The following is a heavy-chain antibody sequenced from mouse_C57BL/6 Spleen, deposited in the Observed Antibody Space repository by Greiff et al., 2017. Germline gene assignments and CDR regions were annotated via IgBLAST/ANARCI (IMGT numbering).Heavy chain of an antibody. J-gene: IGHJ3*01. CDR3: TVPYEGYSSWFAY. CDR1: GFTFSNYW. V-gene: IGHV6-3*01. Sequence: EVKLEESGGGLVQPGGSMKLSCVASGFTFSNYWMNWVRQSPEKGLEWVAQIRLKSDNYATHYAESVKGRFTISRDDSKSSVYLQMNNLRAEDTGIYYCTVPYEGYSSWFAYWGQGTLVTVSA. D-gene: IGHD2-3*01. CDR2: IRLKSDNYAT.